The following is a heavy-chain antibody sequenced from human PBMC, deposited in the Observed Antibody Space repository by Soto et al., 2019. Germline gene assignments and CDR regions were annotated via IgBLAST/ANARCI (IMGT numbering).Heavy chain of an antibody. D-gene: IGHD5-18*01. Sequence: PGGSLRLSCAASGFTVSSNYMSWVRQAPGKGLEWVSVIYSGGSTYYADSVKGRFTISRDNSKNTLYLQMNSLRAEDTAVYYCARDGRYSYGYRYYGMDVWGQGTTVTVSS. CDR2: IYSGGST. CDR3: ARDGRYSYGYRYYGMDV. J-gene: IGHJ6*02. CDR1: GFTVSSNY. V-gene: IGHV3-66*01.